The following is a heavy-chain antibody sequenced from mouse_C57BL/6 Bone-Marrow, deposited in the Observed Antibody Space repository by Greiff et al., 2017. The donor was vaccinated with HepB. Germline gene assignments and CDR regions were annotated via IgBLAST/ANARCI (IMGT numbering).Heavy chain of an antibody. CDR2: IYPRSGNT. D-gene: IGHD1-1*01. V-gene: IGHV1-81*01. Sequence: VQLQQSGAELARPGASVKLSCKASGYTFTSYGISWVKQRTGQGLEWIGEIYPRSGNTYYNEKFKGKATLTADKSSSTAYMELRSLTSEDSAVYFCAREIYYYGSVLFAYWGQGTLVTVSA. CDR1: GYTFTSYG. J-gene: IGHJ3*01. CDR3: AREIYYYGSVLFAY.